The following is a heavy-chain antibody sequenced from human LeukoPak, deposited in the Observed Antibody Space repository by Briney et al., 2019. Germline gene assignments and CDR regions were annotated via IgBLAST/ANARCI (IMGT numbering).Heavy chain of an antibody. CDR1: GGSISSYY. V-gene: IGHV4-4*07. D-gene: IGHD3-22*01. J-gene: IGHJ5*02. CDR3: ARHSSGYDSSGFYYSWFDP. CDR2: LYTSGST. Sequence: SETLSLTCTVSGGSISSYYWSWIRQPAGKGLEWIGHLYTSGSTNYNPSLKSRVTMSVDTSKNQFSLKLSSVTAADTAVYYCARHSSGYDSSGFYYSWFDPWGQGTLVTVSS.